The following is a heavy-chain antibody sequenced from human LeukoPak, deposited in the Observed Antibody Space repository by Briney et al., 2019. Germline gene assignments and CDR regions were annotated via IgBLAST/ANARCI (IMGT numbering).Heavy chain of an antibody. CDR3: ARDHELWSLDY. CDR2: ITPHSGAT. Sequence: ASVTVSCEVSGYRFTTYYIHWVRQAPGQGLEWMGIITPHSGATTYAQSFQDRVTMTRDMSTGTVYVELSSLTSEDTAVYYCARDHELWSLDYWGQGTLVIVSS. J-gene: IGHJ4*02. CDR1: GYRFTTYY. V-gene: IGHV1-46*01. D-gene: IGHD3-10*01.